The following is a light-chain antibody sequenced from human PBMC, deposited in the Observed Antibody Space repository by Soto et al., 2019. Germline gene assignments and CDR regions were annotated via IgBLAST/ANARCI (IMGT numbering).Light chain of an antibody. CDR1: ASDISGSNY. CDR2: EVT. J-gene: IGLJ3*02. V-gene: IGLV2-14*01. CDR3: SSYTSSTALL. Sequence: QSALTQPASVSGSPGQSITISCTGIASDISGSNYVSWYQQHPGKAPKLIIYEVTNRPSGVSNRFSGSKSGNTASLTISGLQAEDEADYYCSSYTSSTALLFGGGTKLTVL.